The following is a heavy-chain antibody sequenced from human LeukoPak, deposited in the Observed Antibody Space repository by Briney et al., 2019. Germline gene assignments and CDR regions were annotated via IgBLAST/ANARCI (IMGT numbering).Heavy chain of an antibody. CDR1: GFTFSSYG. J-gene: IGHJ4*02. D-gene: IGHD1-26*01. Sequence: PGGSLRLSCAASGFTFSSYGMHWVRQAPGKGLEWVAVIANDGSNKYYADSVKGRFTISRDNSKNTLYLQINSLRAEDTAVYYCAKEPSGGNYQWYFEYWGQGTLVTVSS. CDR2: IANDGSNK. V-gene: IGHV3-30*18. CDR3: AKEPSGGNYQWYFEY.